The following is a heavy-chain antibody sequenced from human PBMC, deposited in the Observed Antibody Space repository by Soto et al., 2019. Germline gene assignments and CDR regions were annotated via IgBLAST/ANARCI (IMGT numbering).Heavy chain of an antibody. CDR3: ARDEEPTVIPEHRFDP. CDR2: ISAYNGNT. Sequence: GASVKVSCKASGYTFTIYGISWVRQAPGQGLEWMGWISAYNGNTNYAQNFPGRVTMTTDTSTSTAYMELRSRRSDDTAVYYCARDEEPTVIPEHRFDPCGQGTLVTVSS. J-gene: IGHJ5*02. CDR1: GYTFTIYG. V-gene: IGHV1-18*04. D-gene: IGHD4-4*01.